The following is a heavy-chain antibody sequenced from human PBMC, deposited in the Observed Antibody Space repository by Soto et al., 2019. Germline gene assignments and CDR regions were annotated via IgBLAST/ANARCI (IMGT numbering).Heavy chain of an antibody. CDR3: ARGEPDLGG. V-gene: IGHV1-69*01. CDR2: IIPIFSSR. J-gene: IGHJ6*02. CDR1: RDTFNKYA. Sequence: QVQLVQSGAEVKKPGSSVKVSCKTSRDTFNKYAFNWVRQAPGQGLEWMGWIIPIFSSRNYAEKFQGRVTITADDSTSTAYMELRSLRFEDTAVYYCARGEPDLGGWGQGTTVTVSS.